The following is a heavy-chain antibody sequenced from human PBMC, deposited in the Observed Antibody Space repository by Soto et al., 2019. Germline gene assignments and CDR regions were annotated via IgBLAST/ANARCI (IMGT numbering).Heavy chain of an antibody. V-gene: IGHV1-8*01. CDR3: ARGHSLEWYTDGWFDP. CDR1: GYTFTSYD. D-gene: IGHD3-3*01. Sequence: QVQLVQSGAEVKKPGASVKVSCKASGYTFTSYDINWVRQAAGQGLEWMGWMNPNSGNTGYAQKFQGRVTMTRNTSISTAYMELSSLRSEDTAVYYCARGHSLEWYTDGWFDPWGQGTLVTVSS. J-gene: IGHJ5*02. CDR2: MNPNSGNT.